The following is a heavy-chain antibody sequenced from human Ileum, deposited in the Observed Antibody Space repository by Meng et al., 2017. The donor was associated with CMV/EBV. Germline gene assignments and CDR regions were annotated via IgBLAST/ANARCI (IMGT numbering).Heavy chain of an antibody. CDR1: GGSISNYY. J-gene: IGHJ4*02. CDR2: IYTSGTT. D-gene: IGHD3-10*01. V-gene: IGHV4-4*07. CDR3: ARNYGSGNWNFFHY. Sequence: QVQLQESGPGLVKPSETLSPTCYVPGGSISNYYWSWIRQPAGKGLEWIAHIYTSGTTNYNPSLKSRVTMSVDTSRNQFSLKLTSVTAADTAVYYCARNYGSGNWNFFHYWGQGTLVTVSS.